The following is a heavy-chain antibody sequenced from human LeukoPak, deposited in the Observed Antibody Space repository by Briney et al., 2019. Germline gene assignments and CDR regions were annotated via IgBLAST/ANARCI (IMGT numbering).Heavy chain of an antibody. V-gene: IGHV3-33*01. D-gene: IGHD1-26*01. CDR3: ARDRGAYSGSYYDWFDP. CDR1: GFNFGSDA. Sequence: GGSLRLSCTASGFNFGSDAMHWVRQAPGKGLEWVAFIWYDGSNDHYADSVKGRFTISRDNSKNTLYLQMNSLRAEDTAVYYCARDRGAYSGSYYDWFDPWGQGTLVTVSS. J-gene: IGHJ5*02. CDR2: IWYDGSND.